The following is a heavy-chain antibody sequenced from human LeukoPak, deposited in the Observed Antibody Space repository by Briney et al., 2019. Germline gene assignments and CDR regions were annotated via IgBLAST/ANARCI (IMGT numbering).Heavy chain of an antibody. CDR1: GDSINTYSSYY. J-gene: IGHJ4*02. Sequence: SETLSLTCTVSGDSINTYSSYYWSWIRQPAGKGLEWIGRIYGSGSTNYNPSLKSRVTMSVDTSKNHFSLKLNSVTAADTAVYYCARVWGSGWYRPADYWGQGTLVTVSS. D-gene: IGHD6-19*01. V-gene: IGHV4-4*07. CDR2: IYGSGST. CDR3: ARVWGSGWYRPADY.